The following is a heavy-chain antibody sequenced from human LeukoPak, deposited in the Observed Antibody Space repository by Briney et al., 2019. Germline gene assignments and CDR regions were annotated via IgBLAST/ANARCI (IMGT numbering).Heavy chain of an antibody. Sequence: SETLSLTCTVSGGSISSYYWSWIRQPPGKGLEWIGYIYYSGSTNYNPSLKSRVTISVDTSKNQFSLKLSSVTAADTAVYYCARGGADGSGSYIPAYYYYYMDVWGKGTTVTISS. CDR3: ARGGADGSGSYIPAYYYYYMDV. CDR2: IYYSGST. J-gene: IGHJ6*03. V-gene: IGHV4-59*01. D-gene: IGHD3-10*01. CDR1: GGSISSYY.